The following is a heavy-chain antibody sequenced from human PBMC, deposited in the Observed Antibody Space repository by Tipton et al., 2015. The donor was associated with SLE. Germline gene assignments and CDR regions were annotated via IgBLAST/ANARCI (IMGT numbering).Heavy chain of an antibody. J-gene: IGHJ4*02. CDR3: ARARSDFWSGYYGD. CDR1: GFTFSSYA. V-gene: IGHV4-38-2*01. D-gene: IGHD3-3*01. CDR2: IYYSGST. Sequence: LRLSCAASGFTFSSYAMSWVRQAPGKGLEWIGSIYYSGSTYYNPSLKSRVTISVDTSKNQFSLKLSSVTAADTAVYYCARARSDFWSGYYGDWGQGTLVTVSS.